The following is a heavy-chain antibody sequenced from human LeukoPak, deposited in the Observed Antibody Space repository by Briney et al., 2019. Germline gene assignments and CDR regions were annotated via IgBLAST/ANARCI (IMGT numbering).Heavy chain of an antibody. V-gene: IGHV3-74*01. D-gene: IGHD3-16*01. CDR2: INEDGSII. CDR3: DY. J-gene: IGHJ4*02. CDR1: GFTFSSYW. Sequence: GGSLRLSCAASGFTFSSYWMPWVRQVPGKGLVWVSRINEDGSIISYADSVKGRFTISRDNAKNTLYLQMRDLILMWTPGDDFDYWGQGTLVTVSS.